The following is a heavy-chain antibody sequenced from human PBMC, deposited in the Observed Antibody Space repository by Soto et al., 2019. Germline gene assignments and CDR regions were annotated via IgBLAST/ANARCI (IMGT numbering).Heavy chain of an antibody. J-gene: IGHJ6*02. CDR3: ARGELELRDYYYYYGMDV. Sequence: SDTRRVEDGSSCGYYWSRISKNPGKGLEWIGEINHSGSTNYNPSLKSRVTISVDTSKNQFSLKLSSVTAADTAVYYCARGELELRDYYYYYGMDVWGQGTTVTVSS. D-gene: IGHD1-7*01. CDR1: DGSSCGYY. CDR2: INHSGST. V-gene: IGHV4-34*01.